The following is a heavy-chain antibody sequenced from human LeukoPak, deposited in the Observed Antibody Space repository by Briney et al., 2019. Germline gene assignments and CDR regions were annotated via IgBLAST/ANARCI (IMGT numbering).Heavy chain of an antibody. CDR1: GYSISSGYY. V-gene: IGHV4-38-2*01. Sequence: MASETLSLTCAVSGYSISSGYYWGWIRQPPGKGLEWIVSIYHSGSTYYNPSLKSRVTISVDTSKNQFSLKLSSVTAADTAVYYCARILPAAYYFDYWGQGTLVTVSS. D-gene: IGHD2-2*01. CDR2: IYHSGST. CDR3: ARILPAAYYFDY. J-gene: IGHJ4*02.